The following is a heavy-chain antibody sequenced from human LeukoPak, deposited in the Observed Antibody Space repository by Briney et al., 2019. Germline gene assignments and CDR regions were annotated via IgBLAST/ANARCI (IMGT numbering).Heavy chain of an antibody. CDR3: AKVPPVYSSSRHDAFDI. D-gene: IGHD6-13*01. J-gene: IGHJ3*02. Sequence: GGSLRLSCAASGFTFSSYAMSWVRQAPGKGLEWVSAISGSGGSTYYADSVKGRFTISRDNSKNTLYLQMNSLRAEDTAVYYCAKVPPVYSSSRHDAFDIWGQGTMVTVSS. CDR2: ISGSGGST. CDR1: GFTFSSYA. V-gene: IGHV3-23*01.